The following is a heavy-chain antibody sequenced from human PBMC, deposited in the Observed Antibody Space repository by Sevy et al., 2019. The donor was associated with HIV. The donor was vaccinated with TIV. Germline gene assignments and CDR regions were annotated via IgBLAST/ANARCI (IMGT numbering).Heavy chain of an antibody. D-gene: IGHD6-13*01. J-gene: IGHJ1*01. CDR1: GFTFSSYA. CDR2: ISGSGGST. Sequence: GGSLRLSCAASGFTFSSYAMSWVRQAPGKGLEWVSAISGSGGSTYYADSVKGRFTISRDNSKNTLYLQMNSLRAEDTAVYYCAKQVPTNRIAAAGTGYFQHWGQCTLVTVSS. CDR3: AKQVPTNRIAAAGTGYFQH. V-gene: IGHV3-23*01.